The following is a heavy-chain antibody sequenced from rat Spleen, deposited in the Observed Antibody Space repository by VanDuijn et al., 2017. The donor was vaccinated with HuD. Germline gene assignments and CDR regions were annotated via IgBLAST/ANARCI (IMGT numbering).Heavy chain of an antibody. V-gene: IGHV5-29*01. D-gene: IGHD1-11*01. Sequence: EVQLVESGGGLVQPGRSLKLSCVASGFTFNTYWMTWIRQAPGKGLEWVATIIYDGTKTHYRDSVRGRFTISRDNAKSTLYLQMDSLRSEDTATYYCARQDYGGYWFAYWGQGTLVTVSS. J-gene: IGHJ3*01. CDR3: ARQDYGGYWFAY. CDR1: GFTFNTYW. CDR2: IIYDGTKT.